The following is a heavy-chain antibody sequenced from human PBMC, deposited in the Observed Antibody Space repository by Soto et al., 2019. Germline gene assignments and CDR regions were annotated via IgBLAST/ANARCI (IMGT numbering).Heavy chain of an antibody. Sequence: QVQLVQSGAEVKKPGASVKVSCKASGYTFTSYGISWVRQAPGQGLEWMGWISAYNGNTNYAQKLQGRVTMTTDTSTSTAYMELRSLRSADTAVYYCARDAEGATLLPTFQHWGQGTLVTVSS. CDR2: ISAYNGNT. J-gene: IGHJ1*01. CDR1: GYTFTSYG. V-gene: IGHV1-18*01. CDR3: ARDAEGATLLPTFQH. D-gene: IGHD1-26*01.